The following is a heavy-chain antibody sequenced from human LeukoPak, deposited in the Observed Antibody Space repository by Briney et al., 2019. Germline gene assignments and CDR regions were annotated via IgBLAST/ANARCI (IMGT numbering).Heavy chain of an antibody. CDR1: GYTFTGYY. CDR2: INPNSGGT. J-gene: IGHJ4*02. Sequence: ASVKVSCKASGYTFTGYYMHWVRQAPGQGLEWMGWINPNSGGTNYAQKFQGRVTMTRDTSISTAYMELSRLRSDDTAVYYCARGRDILTGYFTWSYYFDYWGQGTLVTVSS. D-gene: IGHD3-9*01. V-gene: IGHV1-2*02. CDR3: ARGRDILTGYFTWSYYFDY.